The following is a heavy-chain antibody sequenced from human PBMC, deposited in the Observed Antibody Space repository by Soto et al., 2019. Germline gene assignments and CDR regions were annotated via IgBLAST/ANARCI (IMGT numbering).Heavy chain of an antibody. CDR3: DKPARSFDF. V-gene: IGHV3-30-3*01. CDR2: ITYDGGIE. J-gene: IGHJ4*02. Sequence: QVHLVESGGGVVQSGRSLRLSCVASGFSFSGYSMFWVRQAPGKGLEWVATITYDGGIETYADSVKGRFTISRDNSESTLYLLMNSLSVEDSAIYYSDKPARSFDFSGQGTLVTVSS. CDR1: GFSFSGYS.